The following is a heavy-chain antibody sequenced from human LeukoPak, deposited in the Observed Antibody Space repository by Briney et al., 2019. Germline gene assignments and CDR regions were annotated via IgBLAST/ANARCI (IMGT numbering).Heavy chain of an antibody. V-gene: IGHV3-15*01. D-gene: IGHD3-22*01. J-gene: IGHJ4*02. CDR2: IKSKTDGGTT. Sequence: GGSLRLSCAASGFTFSNAWMSWVRQARGKGLEWVGRIKSKTDGGTTDYAAPVKGRFTISRDDSKNTLYLQMNSLKTEDTAVYYCTTEPNMIVVVITNDYWGQGTLVTVSS. CDR3: TTEPNMIVVVITNDY. CDR1: GFTFSNAW.